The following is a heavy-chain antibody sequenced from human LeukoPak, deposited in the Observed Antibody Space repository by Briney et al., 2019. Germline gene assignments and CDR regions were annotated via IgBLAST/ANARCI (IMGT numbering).Heavy chain of an antibody. CDR1: GFTFSSYE. CDR2: ISSSGSTI. J-gene: IGHJ4*02. CDR3: ARDWGRVYYDSSGYPFDY. V-gene: IGHV3-48*03. Sequence: GGSLRLSCAASGFTFSSYEMNWVRQAPGKGLEWVSYISSSGSTIYYADSVKGRFTISRDNAKNSLYLQMNSLRAEDTAVYYCARDWGRVYYDSSGYPFDYWGQGTLVTVSS. D-gene: IGHD3-22*01.